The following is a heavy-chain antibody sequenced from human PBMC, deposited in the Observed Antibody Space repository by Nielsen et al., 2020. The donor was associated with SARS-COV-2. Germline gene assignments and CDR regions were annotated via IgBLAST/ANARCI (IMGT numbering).Heavy chain of an antibody. D-gene: IGHD3-16*01. CDR2: ISSSSSTI. V-gene: IGHV3-48*01. CDR3: ARDPLGAFDY. J-gene: IGHJ4*02. CDR1: GFTFSSYS. Sequence: GGSLRLSCAASGFTFSSYSMNWVRQAPGKGLEWVSYISSSSSTIYYADSVKGRFTISRDNSKNTLYLQMNSLRAEDTAVYYCARDPLGAFDYWGQGTLVTVSS.